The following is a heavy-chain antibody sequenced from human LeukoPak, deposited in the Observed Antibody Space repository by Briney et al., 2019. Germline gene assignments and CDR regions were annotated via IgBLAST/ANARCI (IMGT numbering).Heavy chain of an antibody. D-gene: IGHD2-15*01. CDR2: TYYRSKWYN. CDR1: GDSVSSNSAA. V-gene: IGHV6-1*01. CDR3: ASSDCSGGSCHFDY. Sequence: SQTLSLTCAISGDSVSSNSAAWNWIRQSPSRGLEWLGRTYYRSKWYNGYAVSVKSRITINPDTSKNQFSLQLNSVTPEDTAVYYCASSDCSGGSCHFDYWGQGILVTVSS. J-gene: IGHJ4*02.